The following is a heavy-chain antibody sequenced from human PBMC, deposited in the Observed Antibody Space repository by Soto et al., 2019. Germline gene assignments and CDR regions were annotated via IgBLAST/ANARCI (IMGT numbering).Heavy chain of an antibody. CDR3: ARDLGSGIIDY. CDR1: GYTFTNYA. CDR2: INAGNGNT. J-gene: IGHJ4*02. Sequence: QVQLVQSGAEEKKPGASVKVSCKASGYTFTNYAMNWVRQAPGQRLEWMGWINAGNGNTKYSQKFQGRVTITRDTPASTAYMELSSLRSEDTAVYYCARDLGSGIIDYWGQGTLVTVSS. D-gene: IGHD3-10*01. V-gene: IGHV1-3*05.